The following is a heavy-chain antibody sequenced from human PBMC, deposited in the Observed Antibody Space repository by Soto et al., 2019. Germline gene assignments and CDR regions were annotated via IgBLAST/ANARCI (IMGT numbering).Heavy chain of an antibody. J-gene: IGHJ4*02. CDR2: IYYTGTT. V-gene: IGHV4-59*01. CDR1: GVSISSSY. Sequence: SETLSLTCTVSGVSISSSYWSWIRRSPGTGLEWIGYIYYTGTTNYNPSLKRRVTISLDTAKNQFSLNVNSLTTADTAVYFCARGGNRYSNTASGVGGFDFWGQGTLVTVSS. D-gene: IGHD5-12*01. CDR3: ARGGNRYSNTASGVGGFDF.